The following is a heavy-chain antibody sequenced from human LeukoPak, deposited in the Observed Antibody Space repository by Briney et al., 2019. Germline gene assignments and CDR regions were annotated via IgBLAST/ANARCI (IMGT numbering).Heavy chain of an antibody. CDR2: IYSGGST. J-gene: IGHJ4*02. V-gene: IGHV3-53*01. D-gene: IGHD4-17*01. CDR1: GFTVSSNY. CDR3: AKSKGATTVTRSDY. Sequence: GGSLRLSCAASGFTVSSNYMSWVRQAPGKGLEWVSVIYSGGSTYYADSVKGRFTISRDNSKNTLYLQMNSLRAEDTAVYYCAKSKGATTVTRSDYWGQGTLVTVSS.